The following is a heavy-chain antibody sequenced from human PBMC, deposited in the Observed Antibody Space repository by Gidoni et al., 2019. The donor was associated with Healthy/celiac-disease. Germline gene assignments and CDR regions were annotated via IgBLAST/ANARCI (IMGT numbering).Heavy chain of an antibody. CDR3: ARDFSWFGELFSDY. J-gene: IGHJ4*02. CDR1: RFTFSSYS. CDR2: ISSSSSTR. D-gene: IGHD3-10*01. V-gene: IGHV3-48*02. Sequence: EVQLVESGGALVQPGGSLRLSCAASRFTFSSYSMNWVRQAPGKGLEWVSYISSSSSTRYYAGSVKGRLTISRDNAKNALYLQMNRLREEDTAVYYCARDFSWFGELFSDYWGQGTLVTVSS.